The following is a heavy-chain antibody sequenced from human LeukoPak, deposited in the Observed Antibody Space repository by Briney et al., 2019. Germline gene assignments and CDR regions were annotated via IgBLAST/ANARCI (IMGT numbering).Heavy chain of an antibody. J-gene: IGHJ4*02. V-gene: IGHV4-39*07. CDR2: IYYSGST. CDR3: ARSFVTTVDY. Sequence: SETLSLTCTVSGASISSSSYYWGWLRQPPGKGLEWIGSIYYSGSTYYNPSLKSRVTISVDTSKNQFSLKLSSVTAADTAVYYCARSFVTTVDYWGQGTLVTVSS. D-gene: IGHD4-17*01. CDR1: GASISSSSYY.